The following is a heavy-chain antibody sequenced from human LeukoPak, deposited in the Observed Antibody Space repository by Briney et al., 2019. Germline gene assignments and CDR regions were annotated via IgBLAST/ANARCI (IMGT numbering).Heavy chain of an antibody. D-gene: IGHD4-11*01. CDR1: GLTFSSYA. CDR2: ISYDGSNK. V-gene: IGHV3-30-3*01. Sequence: GRSLRLSCAASGLTFSSYAMHWVRQAPGKGLEWVAVISYDGSNKYYADSVKGRFTVSRDNSKNTLYLQMNSLRAEDTAVYYCVRGPYRPNWFDPWGQGTLVTVSS. J-gene: IGHJ5*02. CDR3: VRGPYRPNWFDP.